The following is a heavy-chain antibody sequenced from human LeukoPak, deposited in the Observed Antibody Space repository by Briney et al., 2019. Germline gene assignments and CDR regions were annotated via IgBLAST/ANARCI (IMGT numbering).Heavy chain of an antibody. Sequence: GSLRLSCAASGFTFSSYEMNWVRQAPGKGLEWVSYISTTGSSIYYADSVKGRFTISRDNVKNLLYLQMNSLRAEDTAVYYCARLQWELSAYYYYMDVWGKGTTVTISS. D-gene: IGHD1-26*01. CDR2: ISTTGSSI. CDR1: GFTFSSYE. V-gene: IGHV3-48*03. CDR3: ARLQWELSAYYYYMDV. J-gene: IGHJ6*03.